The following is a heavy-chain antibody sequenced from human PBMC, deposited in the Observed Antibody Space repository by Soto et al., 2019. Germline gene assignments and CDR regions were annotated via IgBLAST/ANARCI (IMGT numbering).Heavy chain of an antibody. Sequence: PSETLSLTCAVYGGSFSGYYWSWIRQPPGKGLEWIGEINHSGSTNYNPSLKSRVTISVDTSKNQFSLKLSSVTAADTAVYYCARFGYSGYDYYFDYWGQGTLVTVSS. CDR2: INHSGST. V-gene: IGHV4-34*01. D-gene: IGHD5-12*01. CDR3: ARFGYSGYDYYFDY. J-gene: IGHJ4*02. CDR1: GGSFSGYY.